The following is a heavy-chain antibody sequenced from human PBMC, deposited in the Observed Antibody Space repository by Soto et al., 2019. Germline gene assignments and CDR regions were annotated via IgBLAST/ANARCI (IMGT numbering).Heavy chain of an antibody. D-gene: IGHD3-10*01. CDR1: GGSFSGYY. Sequence: QVQLQQWGAGLLKPSETLSLTCAVYGGSFSGYYWSWIRQPPGKGLEWIGEINHSGSTNYNPSLKSRVTISVDTSKNQFSLKLSSVTAADTAVYYCARGRLTYYYGSGSYTNPAYFDYWGQGPLVTVSS. CDR3: ARGRLTYYYGSGSYTNPAYFDY. V-gene: IGHV4-34*01. J-gene: IGHJ4*02. CDR2: INHSGST.